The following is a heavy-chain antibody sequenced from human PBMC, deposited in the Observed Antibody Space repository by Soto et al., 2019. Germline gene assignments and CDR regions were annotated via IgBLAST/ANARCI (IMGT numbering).Heavy chain of an antibody. D-gene: IGHD2-2*01. J-gene: IGHJ5*02. CDR3: ARGGIVVVPAAFGANWFDP. V-gene: IGHV4-34*01. CDR2: INHGGST. CDR1: GGSFSGYY. Sequence: SETLSLTCAVYGGSFSGYYWSWIRQPPGKGLEWIGEINHGGSTNYNPSLKSRVTISVDTSKNQFSLKLSSVTAADTAVYYCARGGIVVVPAAFGANWFDPWGQGTLVTVSS.